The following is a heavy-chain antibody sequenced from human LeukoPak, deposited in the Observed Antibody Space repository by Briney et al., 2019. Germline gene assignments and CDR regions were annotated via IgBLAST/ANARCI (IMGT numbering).Heavy chain of an antibody. CDR2: IFYSGST. CDR3: ASRDIAAAGTGEYFQH. D-gene: IGHD6-13*01. Sequence: SETLSLTCTVSGGSISSSSYYWGWIRQPPGKGLEWIGNIFYSGSTYYNPSLKSRVTISVDTSKNQFSLKLSSVTAADTAVYYCASRDIAAAGTGEYFQHWGQGTLVTVSS. CDR1: GGSISSSSYY. V-gene: IGHV4-39*01. J-gene: IGHJ1*01.